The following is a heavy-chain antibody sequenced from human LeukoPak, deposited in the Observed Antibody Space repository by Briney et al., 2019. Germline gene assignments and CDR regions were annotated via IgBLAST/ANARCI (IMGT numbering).Heavy chain of an antibody. CDR2: INPSVGST. CDR3: ARAGRGGGFDY. J-gene: IGHJ4*02. V-gene: IGHV1-46*01. Sequence: ASVTVSCKASGYTFTSYYMHWVRQAPGQGLEWMGIINPSVGSTSYAQKFQGRLTMTRDTSTSTVYMELSSLRSEDTAVYYCARAGRGGGFDYWGQGTLVIVSS. CDR1: GYTFTSYY. D-gene: IGHD1-14*01.